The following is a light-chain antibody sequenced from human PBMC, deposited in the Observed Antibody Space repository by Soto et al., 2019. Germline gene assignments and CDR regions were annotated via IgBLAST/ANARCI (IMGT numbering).Light chain of an antibody. Sequence: DIVLTQSPGTLSLSPGETATLSCRPSQSIGTTYLAWYQHKPGRAPRLLIYGASNRATVIPDRFSGSGSGTEFTLTISRLESEDIAVYYCQQYDQLPVTFGQGTTVEIK. V-gene: IGKV3-20*01. CDR2: GAS. J-gene: IGKJ1*01. CDR1: QSIGTTY. CDR3: QQYDQLPVT.